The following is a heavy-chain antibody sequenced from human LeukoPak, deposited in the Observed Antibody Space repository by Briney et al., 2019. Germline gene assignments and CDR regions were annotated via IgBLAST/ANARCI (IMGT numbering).Heavy chain of an antibody. D-gene: IGHD7-27*01. Sequence: SETLSLTCAVYGGSFSGYYWSWIRQPPGKGLEWIGEINHSGSTNYNPSLKSRVTISVDTSKNQFSLKLSSVTAADTAVYYCARSRTGNFDYWGQGTLVTASS. CDR1: GGSFSGYY. J-gene: IGHJ4*02. CDR3: ARSRTGNFDY. CDR2: INHSGST. V-gene: IGHV4-34*01.